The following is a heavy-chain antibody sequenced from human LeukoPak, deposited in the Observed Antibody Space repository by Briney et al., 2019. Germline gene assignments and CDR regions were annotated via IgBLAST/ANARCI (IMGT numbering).Heavy chain of an antibody. D-gene: IGHD3-10*01. CDR1: GYTFTGYY. Sequence: ASVKVSCKASGYTFTGYYMQWVRQAPGQGLEWMGWINPNSGGTETAQKFQGRVTMTRDTSISTAYMELSRLRSDDTAVYYCARGSRGRGIYGIGVWGQGTTVTVSS. V-gene: IGHV1-2*02. CDR3: ARGSRGRGIYGIGV. J-gene: IGHJ6*02. CDR2: INPNSGGT.